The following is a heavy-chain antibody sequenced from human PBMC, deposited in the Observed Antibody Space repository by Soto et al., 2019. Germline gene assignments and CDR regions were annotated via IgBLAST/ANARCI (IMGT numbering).Heavy chain of an antibody. CDR2: IKSDGSEK. Sequence: EVQLVESGGGLVQPGGSLTLSCAASGFTLSTNWMSWVRQTPGKGLEWVANIKSDGSEKRYVDSVKGRFTISRDNAKNSLYLQMNSLTVEATAVYYCARWGLSSGWYYLDSWGQGTLVTVSS. CDR3: ARWGLSSGWYYLDS. D-gene: IGHD6-19*01. V-gene: IGHV3-7*01. CDR1: GFTLSTNW. J-gene: IGHJ4*02.